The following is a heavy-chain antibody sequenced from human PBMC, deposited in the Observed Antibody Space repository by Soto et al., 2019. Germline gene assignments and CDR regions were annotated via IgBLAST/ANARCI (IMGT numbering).Heavy chain of an antibody. CDR2: IWYDGTNR. D-gene: IGHD6-19*01. Sequence: QVKLVESGGGVVQPGRSLRLSCAASGFTFSHHGMHWVRQAPGKGLEWVTVIWYDGTNRFYADSVKGRFTISRDISENTVFLQMNSLRAEDTAVYYCARESSSGRRDRIDYWGQGTLVTVSS. V-gene: IGHV3-33*01. J-gene: IGHJ4*02. CDR3: ARESSSGRRDRIDY. CDR1: GFTFSHHG.